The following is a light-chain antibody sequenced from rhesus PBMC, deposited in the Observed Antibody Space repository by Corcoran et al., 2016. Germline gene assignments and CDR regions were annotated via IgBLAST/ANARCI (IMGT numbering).Light chain of an antibody. CDR1: QSLLHSPNNKNY. CDR3: QQYYTSPFT. J-gene: IGKJ3*01. CDR2: WTS. V-gene: IGKV4-1*01. Sequence: DIVMTQSPDSLAVSLGERVTINCKSSQSLLHSPNNKNYLAWYQQKPGQAPGLLIYWTSTRESGVPNRFSGSGSGTDFTLTISGLQAEDVAVYYYQQYYTSPFTFGPGTKLEIK.